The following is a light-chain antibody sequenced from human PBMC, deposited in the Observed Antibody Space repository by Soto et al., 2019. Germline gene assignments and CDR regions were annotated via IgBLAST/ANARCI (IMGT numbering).Light chain of an antibody. CDR1: QSISIW. CDR2: KTS. Sequence: DIHMTQSPSTLSASVGDRVTITCRASQSISIWLAWYQQKPGKAPNLLIYKTSSLETGVQSRFSGSGSGTEFRLTISSLQPDDFAIYYCQHCKDYSWTFGQGPEVEVK. CDR3: QHCKDYSWT. J-gene: IGKJ1*01. V-gene: IGKV1-5*03.